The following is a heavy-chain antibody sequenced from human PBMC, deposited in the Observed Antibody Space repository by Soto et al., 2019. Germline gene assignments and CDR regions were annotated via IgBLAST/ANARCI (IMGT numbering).Heavy chain of an antibody. CDR1: GGSVSSGSYY. CDR3: ARLSAAWFDP. J-gene: IGHJ5*02. V-gene: IGHV4-61*01. D-gene: IGHD6-19*01. Sequence: QVQLQESGPGLVKPSETLSLTCTVSGGSVSSGSYYWGWIRQPPGKGLEWIGYIDHSGSTNYHPALKSRVTISVDTSKNQFSLSLTSVTAADTAVYYCARLSAAWFDPWGQGTLVTVAS. CDR2: IDHSGST.